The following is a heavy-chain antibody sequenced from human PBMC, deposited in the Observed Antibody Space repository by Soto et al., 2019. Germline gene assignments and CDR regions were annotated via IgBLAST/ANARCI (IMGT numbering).Heavy chain of an antibody. Sequence: SETLSLTCAVYGGSFSGYYWSWIRQPPGKGLEWIGEINHSGSTNYNPSLKSRVTISVDTSKNQFSLKLSSVTAADTAVYYCARGHRGATVTGEQRGDWFDPWGQGTLVTVSS. J-gene: IGHJ5*02. V-gene: IGHV4-34*01. CDR1: GGSFSGYY. CDR3: ARGHRGATVTGEQRGDWFDP. D-gene: IGHD4-17*01. CDR2: INHSGST.